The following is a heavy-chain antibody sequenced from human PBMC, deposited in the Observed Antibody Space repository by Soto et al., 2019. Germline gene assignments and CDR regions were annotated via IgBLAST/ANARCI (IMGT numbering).Heavy chain of an antibody. CDR1: GGSISSYY. CDR2: IYYSGST. CDR3: ARHLRQGYFDY. J-gene: IGHJ4*02. V-gene: IGHV4-59*08. Sequence: SETLSLTCTVSGGSISSYYWSWIRQPPGKGLEWIGYIYYSGSTNYNPSLKSRVTISVDTSKNQFSLKLSSVTAADTAVYYCARHLRQGYFDYWGQGTLVTVST.